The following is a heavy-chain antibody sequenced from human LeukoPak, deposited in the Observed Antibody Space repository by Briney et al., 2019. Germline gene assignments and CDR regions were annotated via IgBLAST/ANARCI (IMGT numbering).Heavy chain of an antibody. D-gene: IGHD3-10*01. CDR1: GFTFSDHY. Sequence: GGSLRLSCAASGFTFSDHYMDWVRQAPGKGLEWVANIKQDGSEKYYVDSVKGRFTISRDNAKNSLYLQMNSLRAEDTAVYYCARDGPSDYGSGIPHVSIYYYYYMDVWGKGTTVTVSS. CDR2: IKQDGSEK. V-gene: IGHV3-7*01. CDR3: ARDGPSDYGSGIPHVSIYYYYYMDV. J-gene: IGHJ6*03.